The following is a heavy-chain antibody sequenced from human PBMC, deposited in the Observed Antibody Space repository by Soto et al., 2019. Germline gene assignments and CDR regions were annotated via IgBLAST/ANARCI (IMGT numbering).Heavy chain of an antibody. D-gene: IGHD3-9*01. CDR3: ASQPDYKILTGYLYYFDY. CDR2: IYPGDSDA. J-gene: IGHJ4*02. V-gene: IGHV5-51*01. CDR1: GYTFTSYW. Sequence: GGSLKISCKASGYTFTSYWIGWVRQMPGKGLEWMGFIYPGDSDARYSPSFEGQVTISVDTSINTAYLRWNSLKASDTAIYYCASQPDYKILTGYLYYFDYWGQGTLVTVSS.